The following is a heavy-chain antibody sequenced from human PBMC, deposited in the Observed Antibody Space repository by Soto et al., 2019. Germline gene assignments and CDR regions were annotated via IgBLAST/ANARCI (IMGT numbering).Heavy chain of an antibody. J-gene: IGHJ5*01. CDR2: IYYTGNT. D-gene: IGHD6-19*01. CDR1: GGPISISNHF. CDR3: ASHVSGGQRNWFYP. Sequence: QLQLEESGPGLVKPSETLSLTCTVSGGPISISNHFWGWIRQPPGKGLEWIGTIYYTGNTYYNSSLKSRVPLYVDTSRNQFSLKLSSVTTPASNVSYCASHVSGGQRNWFYPGGPGIPVTLSS. V-gene: IGHV4-39*01.